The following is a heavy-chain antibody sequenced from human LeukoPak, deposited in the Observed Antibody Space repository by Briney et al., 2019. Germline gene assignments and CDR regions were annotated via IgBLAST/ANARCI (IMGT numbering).Heavy chain of an antibody. CDR1: GFTFSSYS. Sequence: PGGSLRLSCAASGFTFSSYSMNWVRQAPGKGLEWVSSISSSSSYIYYADSVKGRFTISRDNAKNSLYLQMNSLRAEDTAVYYCARLGPQYYYDSSGYVDYWGQGTLVTVSS. CDR3: ARLGPQYYYDSSGYVDY. J-gene: IGHJ4*02. D-gene: IGHD3-22*01. V-gene: IGHV3-21*01. CDR2: ISSSSSYI.